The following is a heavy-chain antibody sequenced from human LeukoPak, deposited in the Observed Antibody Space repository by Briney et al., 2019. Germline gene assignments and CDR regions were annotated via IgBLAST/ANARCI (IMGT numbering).Heavy chain of an antibody. CDR3: AKDSSRSGFDWFDY. V-gene: IGHV3-30*18. D-gene: IGHD5-12*01. Sequence: PGGSLRLSCAASGFTFSRYGIHWVRQAPGKGLEWVAVISYDGSDKYYADFVKGRFTISRDSSKSTLYLQMNSLRAEDTAVYYCAKDSSRSGFDWFDYWGQGTLVTVSS. J-gene: IGHJ4*02. CDR1: GFTFSRYG. CDR2: ISYDGSDK.